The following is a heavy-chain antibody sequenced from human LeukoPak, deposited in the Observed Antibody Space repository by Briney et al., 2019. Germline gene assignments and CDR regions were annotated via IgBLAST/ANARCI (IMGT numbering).Heavy chain of an antibody. CDR1: GYTFTGYY. J-gene: IGHJ4*02. CDR2: INPNTGGT. D-gene: IGHD6-13*01. Sequence: GASVKVSCKASGYTFTGYYMHWVRQAPGQGFEWMGWINPNTGGTKYVQKFQGRDTMTRDTSISTAYMELSRLRSDDTAVYYCAREIAAAGSFDYWGQGTLVTVSS. CDR3: AREIAAAGSFDY. V-gene: IGHV1-2*02.